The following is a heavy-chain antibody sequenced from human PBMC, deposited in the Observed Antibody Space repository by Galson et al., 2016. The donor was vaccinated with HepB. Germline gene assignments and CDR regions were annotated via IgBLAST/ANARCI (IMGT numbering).Heavy chain of an antibody. D-gene: IGHD1-14*01. Sequence: TLSLTCTVSGGSINSGGYYWSWIRQHPGKGLEWIGYIYYSGSTYYNPSLKSRVTISIDTSKKQFSLKLTSVTAAATAVYYCARLTGGLNAFDIWGQGTMVTVSS. V-gene: IGHV4-31*03. CDR3: ARLTGGLNAFDI. CDR2: IYYSGST. J-gene: IGHJ3*02. CDR1: GGSINSGGYY.